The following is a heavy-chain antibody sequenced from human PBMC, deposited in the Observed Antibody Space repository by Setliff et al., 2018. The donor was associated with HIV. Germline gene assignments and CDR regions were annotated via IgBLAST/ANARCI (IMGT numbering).Heavy chain of an antibody. J-gene: IGHJ6*03. CDR1: GYTFTNYA. Sequence: ESLKVSCPASGYTFTNYAMNWVRQAPGQGLEWMGIIYPGDSDTRYSASFQGQVTISADKSISTAYLQWSSLKASDTAMYYCARLGVPAAMGFYYYYYMDVWGKGTTVTVSS. CDR3: ARLGVPAAMGFYYYYYMDV. CDR2: IYPGDSDT. V-gene: IGHV5-51*01. D-gene: IGHD2-2*01.